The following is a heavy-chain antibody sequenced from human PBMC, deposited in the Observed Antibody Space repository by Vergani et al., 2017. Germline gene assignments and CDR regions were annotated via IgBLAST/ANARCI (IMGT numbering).Heavy chain of an antibody. Sequence: QVQLQESGPGLVKPSETLSLTCAVSGFSIDNGYYWDWIRQPPGKGLEWIGSIYRTGRTHFNPSLKSRVTISVDTSTNHFSLRLNSLTAADTAVYYCARRSCIVYDIFSCTQYFFDFWGQGTLVTVSS. CDR1: GFSIDNGYY. V-gene: IGHV4-38-2*01. J-gene: IGHJ4*02. CDR2: IYRTGRT. CDR3: ARRSCIVYDIFSCTQYFFDF. D-gene: IGHD3-9*01.